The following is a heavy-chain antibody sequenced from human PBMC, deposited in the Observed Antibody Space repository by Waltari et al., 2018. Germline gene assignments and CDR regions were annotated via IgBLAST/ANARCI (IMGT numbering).Heavy chain of an antibody. Sequence: QVQVVESGGGVVQPGTSLRLSCAASGFTFNIYAMHWVRQAPGKGLEWVASISYHGSNQFYSDSVEGRFIISRANSKNTLSLQMNGLTSEDTAVYYCAKDRSGYSTSSYGLGVWGQGTAVIVSS. D-gene: IGHD5-18*01. V-gene: IGHV3-30*18. CDR1: GFTFNIYA. CDR3: AKDRSGYSTSSYGLGV. CDR2: ISYHGSNQ. J-gene: IGHJ6*02.